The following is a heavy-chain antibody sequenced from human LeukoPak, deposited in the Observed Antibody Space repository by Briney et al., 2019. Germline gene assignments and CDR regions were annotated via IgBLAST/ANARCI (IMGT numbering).Heavy chain of an antibody. D-gene: IGHD3-10*01. Sequence: ASVKVSCKASGYTFTSYAMHWVRQAPGQRLEWMGWINAGNGNTKYSQKFQGRVTITRDTSASTAYMELSSLRSEDTAVYYCARAMGGWFGELLPYYFDYWGQGTLDTVSS. V-gene: IGHV1-3*01. CDR2: INAGNGNT. CDR3: ARAMGGWFGELLPYYFDY. CDR1: GYTFTSYA. J-gene: IGHJ4*02.